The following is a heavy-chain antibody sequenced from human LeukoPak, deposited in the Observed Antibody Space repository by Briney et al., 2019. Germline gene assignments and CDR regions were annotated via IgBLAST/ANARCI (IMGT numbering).Heavy chain of an antibody. J-gene: IGHJ4*02. CDR1: GFTFSSYA. D-gene: IGHD6-19*01. CDR3: ARDQLKEAVAGFFDY. V-gene: IGHV3-30-3*01. Sequence: SLRLSCAASGFTFSSYAMHWLRQAPGKGLQGVAVISYDGSNKYYADSVKGRFTISRDNSKETLYLQLNSLRAEDTAVYCCARDQLKEAVAGFFDYWGGGTLVSVSS. CDR2: ISYDGSNK.